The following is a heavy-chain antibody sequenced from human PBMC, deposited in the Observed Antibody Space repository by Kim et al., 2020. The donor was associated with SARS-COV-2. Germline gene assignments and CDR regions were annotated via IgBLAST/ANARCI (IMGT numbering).Heavy chain of an antibody. J-gene: IGHJ4*02. CDR2: TYYRSKWYN. CDR1: GDSLSGNSVA. CDR3: ARDQNSRGVFDY. V-gene: IGHV6-1*01. Sequence: SQTLSLTCAISGDSLSGNSVAWNWIRQSPSRGSEWLGRTYYRSKWYNDYAVSVKGRIAINPDTSKNQFSLQLNSVTPEDTAVYYCARDQNSRGVFDYWGQGTLVTVSS. D-gene: IGHD6-19*01.